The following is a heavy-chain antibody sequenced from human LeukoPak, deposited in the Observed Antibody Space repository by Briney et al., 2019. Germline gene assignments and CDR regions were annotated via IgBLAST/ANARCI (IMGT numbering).Heavy chain of an antibody. Sequence: TTSETLSLTRTVSGGSIRSYYWSWVRQPPGKGLEWIGYIYYSGSTNYNPSLKSRVSISVDTSKNQFSLKLSSVTAADTAVYYCARTGSTVTMLYPFDHWGQGTLVTVSS. CDR2: IYYSGST. CDR3: ARTGSTVTMLYPFDH. V-gene: IGHV4-59*01. J-gene: IGHJ4*02. D-gene: IGHD4-17*01. CDR1: GGSIRSYY.